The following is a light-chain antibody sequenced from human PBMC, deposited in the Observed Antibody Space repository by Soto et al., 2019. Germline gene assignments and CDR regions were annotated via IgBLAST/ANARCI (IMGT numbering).Light chain of an antibody. CDR1: QSVSSNY. CDR2: GTS. Sequence: EILLTQSPCNLSLSLGERVTLSCRASQSVSSNYLAWYQQKPGQAPRLLIYGTSRRATGISDRFSGSGSGTDFTLTINRLEPEDYAVYFCQQYCSAPFTFGPGTRVDVK. CDR3: QQYCSAPFT. V-gene: IGKV3-20*01. J-gene: IGKJ3*01.